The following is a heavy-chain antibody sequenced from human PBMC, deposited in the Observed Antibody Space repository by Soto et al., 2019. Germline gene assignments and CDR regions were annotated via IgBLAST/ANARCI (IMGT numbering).Heavy chain of an antibody. D-gene: IGHD6-13*01. CDR3: ARRLFSSTWPSYFDY. Sequence: SETLSLTCTFSCDSITSTSYYWGWIRQPSGKGLEWIGCIHYSGSTYYNPSLRSRVTSSVDTSKNQFSLKVSSVTAADTAVYYCARRLFSSTWPSYFDYWGEGTLVTVSS. J-gene: IGHJ4*02. CDR1: CDSITSTSYY. CDR2: IHYSGST. V-gene: IGHV4-39*01.